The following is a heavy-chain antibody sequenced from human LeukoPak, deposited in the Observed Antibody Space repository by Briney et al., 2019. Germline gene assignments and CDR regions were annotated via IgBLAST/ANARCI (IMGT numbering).Heavy chain of an antibody. CDR1: GFTFDDYA. J-gene: IGHJ4*02. CDR3: AKDIQPYSSGWYFY. Sequence: GGSLRLSCAASGFTFDDYAMHWVRQAPGKGPEWVSGISWNSGSIGYADSVKGRFTISRDNAKNSLYLQMNSLRAEDTALYYCAKDIQPYSSGWYFYWGQGTLVTVSS. V-gene: IGHV3-9*01. CDR2: ISWNSGSI. D-gene: IGHD6-19*01.